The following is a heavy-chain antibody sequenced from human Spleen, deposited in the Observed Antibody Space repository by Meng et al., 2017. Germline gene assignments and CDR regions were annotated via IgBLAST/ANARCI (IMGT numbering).Heavy chain of an antibody. CDR1: GGSFSAYY. D-gene: IGHD3-3*01. V-gene: IGHV4-34*01. CDR3: AVKDYTLWSGYSSCY. Sequence: QVQLQQWGTGLLKPSETLSLTCAVYGGSFSAYYWSWIRQSPGKGLEWIGDIDHRGSPNYNPTLKSRVTISMGTSKGHFSLKLTSVTAADTATYYCAVKDYTLWSGYSSCYWGQGTLVTVSS. CDR2: IDHRGSP. J-gene: IGHJ4*02.